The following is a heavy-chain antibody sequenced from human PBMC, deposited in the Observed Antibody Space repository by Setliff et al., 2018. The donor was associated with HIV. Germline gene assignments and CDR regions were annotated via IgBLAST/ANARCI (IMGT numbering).Heavy chain of an antibody. V-gene: IGHV1-69*05. CDR2: IIPIFGTA. CDR3: ARCRGARYFDWLPMDV. J-gene: IGHJ6*02. Sequence: SVKVSCKASGGTFSSYAISWVRQAPGQGLEWMGGIIPIFGTANYAQKFQGRVTITTDESTSTAYMELSSLRSEDTAVYYCARCRGARYFDWLPMDVWGQGTTVTVSS. CDR1: GGTFSSYA. D-gene: IGHD3-9*01.